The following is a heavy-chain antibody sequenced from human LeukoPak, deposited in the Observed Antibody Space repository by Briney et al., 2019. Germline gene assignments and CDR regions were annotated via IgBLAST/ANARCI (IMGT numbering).Heavy chain of an antibody. Sequence: SVKVSCKASGGTFSSYAISWVRQAPGHGLEWMGRIIPIFGTANYAQKFQGRVTITTDESTSTAYMELSSLRSEDTAVYYCARALLAVAGYYMDVWGKGTTVTVSS. CDR3: ARALLAVAGYYMDV. CDR1: GGTFSSYA. V-gene: IGHV1-69*05. CDR2: IIPIFGTA. J-gene: IGHJ6*03. D-gene: IGHD6-19*01.